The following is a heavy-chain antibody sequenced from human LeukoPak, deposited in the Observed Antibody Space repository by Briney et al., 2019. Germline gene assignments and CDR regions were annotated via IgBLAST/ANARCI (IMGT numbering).Heavy chain of an antibody. D-gene: IGHD3-10*01. Sequence: PSETLSLTGTVSGGSISSYYWIWIRQPAGKGLEWIGRIYTSGSTNYNPSLKSRVTMSVDTSKNQFSLKLSSVTAADTAVYYCARDRYGSGSYYKSWFDPWGQGTLVTVSS. CDR1: GGSISSYY. V-gene: IGHV4-4*07. CDR2: IYTSGST. J-gene: IGHJ5*02. CDR3: ARDRYGSGSYYKSWFDP.